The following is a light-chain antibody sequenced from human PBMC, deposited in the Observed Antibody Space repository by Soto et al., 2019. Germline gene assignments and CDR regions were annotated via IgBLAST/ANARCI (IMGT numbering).Light chain of an antibody. Sequence: DIQMIQSPSSVYASVGDRVTVACRSSQAIAGWLAWYQQKPGKAPRLLIYGTSTLQSGVPSRVSGSGSVTDFTLTINSLQHEDFATYYCQQAYSFPLTFGGGTKVEI. V-gene: IGKV1D-12*01. CDR1: QAIAGW. CDR2: GTS. J-gene: IGKJ4*01. CDR3: QQAYSFPLT.